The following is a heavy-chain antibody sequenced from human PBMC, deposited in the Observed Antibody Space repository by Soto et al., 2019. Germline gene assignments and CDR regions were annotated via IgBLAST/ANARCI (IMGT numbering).Heavy chain of an antibody. CDR3: ARGLRLYYMDV. J-gene: IGHJ6*03. CDR2: IWYDGSNK. Sequence: GVSLRLSCAASGFTFSSYGMHWVRQAPGKGLEWVAVIWYDGSNKYYADSVKGRFTISRDNSKNTLYLQMNSLRAEDTAVYYCARGLRLYYMDVWGKGTTVTVSS. CDR1: GFTFSSYG. V-gene: IGHV3-33*01. D-gene: IGHD3-3*01.